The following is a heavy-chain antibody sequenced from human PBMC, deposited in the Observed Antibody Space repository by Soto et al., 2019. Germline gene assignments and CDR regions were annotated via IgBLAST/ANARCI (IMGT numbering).Heavy chain of an antibody. CDR1: GYPFSYFW. Sequence: GESLKISCEGSGYPFSYFWIAWVRQMPGKGLEWMGIIYPSDSDTRYSPSFQGQVTISADKSTNTAYLQWSSLKASDTAMYYCARHLHEVWRYGMDVWGQGTTVTVSS. CDR3: ARHLHEVWRYGMDV. D-gene: IGHD3-3*01. V-gene: IGHV5-51*01. CDR2: IYPSDSDT. J-gene: IGHJ6*02.